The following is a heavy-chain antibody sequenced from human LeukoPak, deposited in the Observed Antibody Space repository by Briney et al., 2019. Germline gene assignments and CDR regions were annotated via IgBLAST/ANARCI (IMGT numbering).Heavy chain of an antibody. Sequence: GGSLRLSCAASGFTFGSYEMNRVRQAPGKGLEWVSYISSSGSTIYYADSVKGRFTISRDNAKNSLYLQMNSLRAEDTAVYYCARFGTTVTRNYWGQGTLVTVSS. CDR2: ISSSGSTI. CDR1: GFTFGSYE. V-gene: IGHV3-48*03. J-gene: IGHJ4*02. D-gene: IGHD4-17*01. CDR3: ARFGTTVTRNY.